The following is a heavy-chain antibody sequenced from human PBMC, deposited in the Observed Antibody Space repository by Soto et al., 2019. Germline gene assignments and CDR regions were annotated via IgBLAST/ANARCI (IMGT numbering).Heavy chain of an antibody. CDR1: GFTFSSYW. V-gene: IGHV3-7*04. CDR2: IKQDGSEK. J-gene: IGHJ5*02. Sequence: EVQLVESGGGLVQPGGSLRLSCAASGFTFSSYWLSWVRQAPGKGLAWVANIKQDGSEKYYVDAVKGRFTISRDNAKNSLYLQMNSLRAEDTAVYYCARDQGRRVSYYYRWGQGTLVTVSS. D-gene: IGHD1-26*01. CDR3: ARDQGRRVSYYYR.